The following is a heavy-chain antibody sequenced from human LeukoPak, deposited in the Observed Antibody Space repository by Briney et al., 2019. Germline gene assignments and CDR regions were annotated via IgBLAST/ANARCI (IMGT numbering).Heavy chain of an antibody. CDR3: ARASQWLVREYYYYGMDV. D-gene: IGHD6-19*01. CDR2: IYSSGST. V-gene: IGHV4-59*01. Sequence: SETLSLTCTVSGDSMTDYYWNWIRQPPGKGLEYIGYIYSSGSTNYNPSLKSRVTISVDTSKNQFSLKLSSVTAADTAVYYCARASQWLVREYYYYGMDVWAKGPRSPSP. CDR1: GDSMTDYY. J-gene: IGHJ6*02.